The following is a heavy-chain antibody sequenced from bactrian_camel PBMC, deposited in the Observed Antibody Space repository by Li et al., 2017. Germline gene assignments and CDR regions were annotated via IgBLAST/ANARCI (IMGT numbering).Heavy chain of an antibody. D-gene: IGHD5*01. V-gene: IGHV3S60*01. CDR3: AADDGNMSVTCSKWYPFGY. Sequence: HVQLVESGGGSVQAGGSLRLSCAGSRYTRTNYCMGWFRQAPGKEREPVASISDNDRTSYASSVQGRFTISRDNAKNTVDLQMNDLKPEDTGMYYCAADDGNMSVTCSKWYPFGYWGQGTQVTVS. CDR2: ISDNDRT. CDR1: RYTRTNYC. J-gene: IGHJ6*01.